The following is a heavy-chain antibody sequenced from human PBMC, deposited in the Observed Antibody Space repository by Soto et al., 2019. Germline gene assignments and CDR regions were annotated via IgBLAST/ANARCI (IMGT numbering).Heavy chain of an antibody. CDR2: INHSGST. D-gene: IGHD3-9*01. V-gene: IGHV4-34*01. J-gene: IGHJ3*02. CDR1: GGSFSGYY. CDR3: ARRTVLRYFDWPYAFDI. Sequence: PSETLSLTCAVYGGSFSGYYWSWIRQPPGKGLEWIGEINHSGSTNYNPPLKSRVTISVDTSKNQFSLKLSSVTAADTAVYYCARRTVLRYFDWPYAFDIWGQGTMVTVSS.